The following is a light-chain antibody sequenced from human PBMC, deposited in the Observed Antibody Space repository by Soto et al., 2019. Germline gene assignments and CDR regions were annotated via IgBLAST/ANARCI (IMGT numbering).Light chain of an antibody. CDR3: QTWDTGIVV. CDR1: SGHSRYA. J-gene: IGLJ3*02. CDR2: VNSDGSH. Sequence: QLVLTQSPSASASLGASVKLTCTLTSGHSRYAIAWHQQQPEKGPRYLMKVNSDGSHSKGDGIPDRFSGSSSGAERYLTISSLQSEYESAHYCQTWDTGIVVFGGGTKLTVL. V-gene: IGLV4-69*01.